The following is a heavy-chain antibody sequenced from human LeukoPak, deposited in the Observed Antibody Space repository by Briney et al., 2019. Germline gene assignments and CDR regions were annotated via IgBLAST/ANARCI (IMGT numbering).Heavy chain of an antibody. Sequence: ASVTVSFTASGYIFTSYPIHWVRQAPGQRLEWMGWINTGNGNTKYSQRFEGRVTVTTDTSAAAAYMELSSLGSEDTAVYYCARDRAMADYWGQGTLVTVSS. J-gene: IGHJ4*02. CDR1: GYIFTSYP. CDR3: ARDRAMADY. D-gene: IGHD5-18*01. CDR2: INTGNGNT. V-gene: IGHV1-3*04.